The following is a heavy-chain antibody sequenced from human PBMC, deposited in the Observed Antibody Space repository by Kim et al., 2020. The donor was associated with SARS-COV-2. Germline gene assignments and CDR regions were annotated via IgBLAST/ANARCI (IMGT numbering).Heavy chain of an antibody. Sequence: KGRVTISVETSKNQFSLKLSSVTAADTAVYYCARGRLDFWSGYYRYGMDVWGQGTTVTVSS. CDR3: ARGRLDFWSGYYRYGMDV. D-gene: IGHD3-3*01. J-gene: IGHJ6*02. V-gene: IGHV4-31*02.